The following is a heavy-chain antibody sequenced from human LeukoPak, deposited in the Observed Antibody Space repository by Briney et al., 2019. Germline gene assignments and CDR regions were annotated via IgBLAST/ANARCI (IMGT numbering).Heavy chain of an antibody. CDR3: ASLSSGWYYFDY. CDR2: ISSSGSTI. Sequence: GGSLRLSCAASGFTFSSYEMNWVRQAPGKGLEWVSYISSSGSTIYYADSAKGRFTISRDNAKNSLYLQMNSLRAEDTAVYYCASLSSGWYYFDYWGQGTLVTVSS. CDR1: GFTFSSYE. J-gene: IGHJ4*02. D-gene: IGHD6-19*01. V-gene: IGHV3-48*03.